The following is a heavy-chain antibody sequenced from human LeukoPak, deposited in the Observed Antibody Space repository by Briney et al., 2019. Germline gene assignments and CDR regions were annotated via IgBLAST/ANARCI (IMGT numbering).Heavy chain of an antibody. D-gene: IGHD6-13*01. Sequence: SSETLSLTCAVYGGSFSGYYWSWFRKPPGKGLDWIGEINHSGSTNYNPSLKSRVTISVDTSKNQFSLKLSSVTAADTAVYYCARVAAAGRVLDYWGQGTLVTVSS. V-gene: IGHV4-34*01. J-gene: IGHJ4*02. CDR2: INHSGST. CDR1: GGSFSGYY. CDR3: ARVAAAGRVLDY.